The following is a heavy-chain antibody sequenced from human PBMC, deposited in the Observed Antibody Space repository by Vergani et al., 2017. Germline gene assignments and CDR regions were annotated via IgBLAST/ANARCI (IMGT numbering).Heavy chain of an antibody. CDR3: ARGLVGWAGYYYDSSGSGPLDY. V-gene: IGHV1-18*01. D-gene: IGHD3-22*01. CDR1: GYTFTSYG. J-gene: IGHJ4*02. Sequence: QVQLVQSGAEVKKPGASVKVSCKASGYTFTSYGISWVRQAPGQGLEWMGWISAYNGNTNYAQKLQGRVTMTTDTSTSTAYMELRSLRSDDTAVYYCARGLVGWAGYYYDSSGSGPLDYWGQGTLVTVSS. CDR2: ISAYNGNT.